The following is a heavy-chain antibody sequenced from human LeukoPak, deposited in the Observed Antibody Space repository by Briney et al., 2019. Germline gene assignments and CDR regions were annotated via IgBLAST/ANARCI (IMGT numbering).Heavy chain of an antibody. CDR1: GFTFSSHA. CDR3: ARRAVRGVAGYFDY. CDR2: ISSNGGST. J-gene: IGHJ4*02. Sequence: GGSLRLSCAASGFTFSSHAMHWVRQAPGKGLEYVSAISSNGGSTYYANSVKGRFTISRDNPKNTLYLQMNSLRAEDTAVYYCARRAVRGVAGYFDYWGQGTLVTVSS. V-gene: IGHV3-64*01. D-gene: IGHD3-10*01.